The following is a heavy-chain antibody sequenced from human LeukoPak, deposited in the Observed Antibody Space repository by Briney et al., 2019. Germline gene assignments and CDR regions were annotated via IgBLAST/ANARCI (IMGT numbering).Heavy chain of an antibody. J-gene: IGHJ4*02. CDR1: GFTFSSYA. V-gene: IGHV3-30*04. CDR2: ISYDGSNK. Sequence: GRSLRLSCAASGFTFSSYAMHWVRQAPGKGLEWVAVISYDGSNKYYADSVKGRFTISRDNSKNTLYLQMNSLRAEDTAVYYCARNNYYDSSGYLADYWGQGTLVTVSS. CDR3: ARNNYYDSSGYLADY. D-gene: IGHD3-22*01.